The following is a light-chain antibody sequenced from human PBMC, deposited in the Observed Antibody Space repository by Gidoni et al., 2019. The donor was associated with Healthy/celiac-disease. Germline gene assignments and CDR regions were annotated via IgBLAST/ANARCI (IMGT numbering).Light chain of an antibody. CDR2: LGS. CDR1: QSLLHSNGYNY. CDR3: MQALQTPYT. J-gene: IGKJ2*01. V-gene: IGKV2-28*01. Sequence: DIVMIQSPLSLPVTPGEPASTSCRFSQSLLHSNGYNYLDWYLQKPGQSPQLLIYLGSNRASGVPDRFSGSGSGTDFTLKISRVEPEDVGVYYCMQALQTPYTFGQXTKLEIK.